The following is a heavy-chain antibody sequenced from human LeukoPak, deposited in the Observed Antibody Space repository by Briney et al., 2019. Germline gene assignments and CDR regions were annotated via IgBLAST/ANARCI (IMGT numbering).Heavy chain of an antibody. D-gene: IGHD6-13*01. CDR1: GGSISSYY. CDR3: ATVLGIAAAGTRWFDP. V-gene: IGHV4-59*12. J-gene: IGHJ5*02. CDR2: IYYSGST. Sequence: SETLSLTCTVSGGSISSYYWSWIRQPPGKGLEWIGYIYYSGSTNYNPSLKSRVTISVDTSKNQFSLKLSSVTAADTAVYYCATVLGIAAAGTRWFDPWGQGTLVTVSS.